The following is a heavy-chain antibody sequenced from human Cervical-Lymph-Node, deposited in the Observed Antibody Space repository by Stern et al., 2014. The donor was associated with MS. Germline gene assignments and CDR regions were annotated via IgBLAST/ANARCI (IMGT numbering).Heavy chain of an antibody. J-gene: IGHJ6*02. CDR3: AKASAYYYYGMDV. Sequence: VHPVQSRGGLVQPGGSLRLSCAASGFTFSSYAMRWVRQAPGKGLDWVSAISGSGGSTYYADSVKGRFTISRDNSKNALYLQMNSLRAEDTAVYYCAKASAYYYYGMDVWGQGTTVTVSS. V-gene: IGHV3-23*04. CDR2: ISGSGGST. CDR1: GFTFSSYA.